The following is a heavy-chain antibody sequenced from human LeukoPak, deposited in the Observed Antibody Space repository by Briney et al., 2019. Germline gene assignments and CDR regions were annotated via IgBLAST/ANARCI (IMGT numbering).Heavy chain of an antibody. CDR1: GFTFSSYW. CDR3: AKIEGSSWNLRDYYYYMDV. CDR2: IQQDGSEK. Sequence: PGGSLRLSCAASGFTFSSYWLSWVRQPPGKGLEWVANIQQDGSEKNYVDSVKGRFTISRDNGKNSLYLQMNSLRADDTAVYYCAKIEGSSWNLRDYYYYMDVWGKGTTVTVSS. V-gene: IGHV3-7*01. D-gene: IGHD1-1*01. J-gene: IGHJ6*03.